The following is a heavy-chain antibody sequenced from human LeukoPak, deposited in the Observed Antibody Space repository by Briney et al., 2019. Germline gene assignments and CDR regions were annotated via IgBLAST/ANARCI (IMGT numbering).Heavy chain of an antibody. J-gene: IGHJ5*02. Sequence: HGESLKISCKGSGYSFTSYWIGWVRQMPGKGLEWMGIIYPGDSDTRYSPSFQGQVTISADKSISTAYLQWSSLKASDTAMYYCARAKRYGSGSYTTNWFDPWGQGTLVTVSS. CDR1: GYSFTSYW. V-gene: IGHV5-51*01. CDR3: ARAKRYGSGSYTTNWFDP. D-gene: IGHD3-10*01. CDR2: IYPGDSDT.